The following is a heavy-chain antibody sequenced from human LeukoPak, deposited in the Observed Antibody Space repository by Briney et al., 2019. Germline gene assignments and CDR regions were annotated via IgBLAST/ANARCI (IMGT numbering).Heavy chain of an antibody. CDR3: ARSYSGYGQ. J-gene: IGHJ4*02. CDR2: IKQDGSEK. D-gene: IGHD5-12*01. V-gene: IGHV3-7*04. Sequence: GGPLRLSCAASGFTFSTYWMTLVRQAPGTGLEWVANIKQDGSEKFYVDSVKGRFTISRDNAKNSLYLLMNSLRAEDTAVYYCARSYSGYGQWGQGTLVTVSS. CDR1: GFTFSTYW.